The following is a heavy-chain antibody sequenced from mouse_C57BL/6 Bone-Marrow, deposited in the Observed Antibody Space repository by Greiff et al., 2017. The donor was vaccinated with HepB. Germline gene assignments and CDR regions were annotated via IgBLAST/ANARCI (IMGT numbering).Heavy chain of an antibody. Sequence: EVQLVESGGGLVQPGGSLKLSCAASGFTFSDYYMYWVRQTPEKRLEWVAYISNGGGSTYYPDTVKGRFTISRDNAKNTLYLQMSRLKSEDTAMYYCARGDLLWSRRGYFDVWGTGTTVTVSS. V-gene: IGHV5-12*01. D-gene: IGHD2-2*01. CDR2: ISNGGGST. CDR3: ARGDLLWSRRGYFDV. CDR1: GFTFSDYY. J-gene: IGHJ1*03.